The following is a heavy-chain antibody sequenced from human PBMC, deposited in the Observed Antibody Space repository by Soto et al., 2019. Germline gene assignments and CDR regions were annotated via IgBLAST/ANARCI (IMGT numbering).Heavy chain of an antibody. CDR2: IGTLSDT. J-gene: IGHJ5*02. Sequence: GGSLRLSCAGSGFTFSTFDIPWVRQAPGKGLEWVSGIGTLSDTFYAASVQGRFTISRQNAKNSVYLQINSLRAGDTAFYYCARGRSFSYDSTPPPLFDPRGQGTLVTVSS. V-gene: IGHV3-13*01. D-gene: IGHD3-10*01. CDR3: ARGRSFSYDSTPPPLFDP. CDR1: GFTFSTFD.